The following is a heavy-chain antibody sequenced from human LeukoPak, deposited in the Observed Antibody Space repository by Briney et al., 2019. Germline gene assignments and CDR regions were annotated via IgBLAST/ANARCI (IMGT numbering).Heavy chain of an antibody. CDR1: GFTFSSYA. J-gene: IGHJ6*03. D-gene: IGHD3-10*01. V-gene: IGHV3-23*01. CDR3: AKDRSVRGVYYYYMDV. CDR2: ISGNSVST. Sequence: GGSLRLSCAASGFTFSSYAMSWVRQAPGKGLEWVSGISGNSVSTYYADSVKGRFTISRDNSKNTLYLQMNSLRAEDTAVYYCAKDRSVRGVYYYYMDVWGKGTTVTISS.